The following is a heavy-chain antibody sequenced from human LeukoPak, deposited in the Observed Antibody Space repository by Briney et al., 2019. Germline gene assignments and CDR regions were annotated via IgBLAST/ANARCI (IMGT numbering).Heavy chain of an antibody. J-gene: IGHJ4*02. Sequence: GGSLRLSCAASGFTFTSYWMHWVRPAPGRGPVCVSRMNRDGSGTTYADSVKGGCTLSRDNAKKTLYLQMNSLRAEDRAVYYCASKGIVGPGFLYWRRGALVSVSS. CDR3: ASKGIVGPGFLY. V-gene: IGHV3-74*01. CDR2: MNRDGSGT. D-gene: IGHD6-19*01. CDR1: GFTFTSYW.